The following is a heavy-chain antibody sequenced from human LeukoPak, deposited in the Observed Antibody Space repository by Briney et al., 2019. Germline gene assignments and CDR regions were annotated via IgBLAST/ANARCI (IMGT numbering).Heavy chain of an antibody. CDR3: ERVFDS. Sequence: PSETLSLTCTVSGGSVSTCDYYWGWIRQSPVKGLEWIRDVFYTRKTNYNPFLRGGDTISIYTYKNQFSLELTYVTAADRAVYFWERVFDSWGQGTLVTVSS. J-gene: IGHJ4*02. CDR1: GGSVSTCDYY. CDR2: VFYTRKT. V-gene: IGHV4-39*07.